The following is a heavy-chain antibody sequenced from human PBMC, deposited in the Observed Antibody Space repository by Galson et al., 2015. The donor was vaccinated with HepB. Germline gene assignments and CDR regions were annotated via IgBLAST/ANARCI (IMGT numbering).Heavy chain of an antibody. D-gene: IGHD6-6*01. Sequence: SVKVSCKASGGTFSSYAISWVRQAPGQGLEWMGRIIPILGIANYAQKFQGRVTITADKSTSTAYMELSSLRSEDTAVYYCARGSSSSGAFDIWGQGTMVTVSS. V-gene: IGHV1-69*04. CDR3: ARGSSSSGAFDI. CDR2: IIPILGIA. CDR1: GGTFSSYA. J-gene: IGHJ3*02.